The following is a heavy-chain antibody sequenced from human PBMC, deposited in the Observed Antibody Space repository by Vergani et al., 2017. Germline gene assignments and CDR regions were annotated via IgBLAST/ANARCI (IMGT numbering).Heavy chain of an antibody. CDR2: IYPADSDT. CDR1: EYSFGNYW. CDR3: ARHTTYTDS. Sequence: EVELVQSGPEMRKPGESLKIPCKGSEYSFGNYWIGWVRQMPGKGLEWMGNIYPADSDTRYSPSFQGQVTISADKSISTAFLQWDSLKASDTALYYCARHTTYTDSWGQGTLVTVSS. J-gene: IGHJ4*02. D-gene: IGHD1-1*01. V-gene: IGHV5-51*01.